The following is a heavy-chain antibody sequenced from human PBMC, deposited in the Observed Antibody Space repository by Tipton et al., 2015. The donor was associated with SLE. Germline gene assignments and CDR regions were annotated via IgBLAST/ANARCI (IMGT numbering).Heavy chain of an antibody. D-gene: IGHD2-15*01. J-gene: IGHJ4*02. CDR3: ATLWGYCSVGRCYSAF. Sequence: SLRLSCAAPGFIVRSHYMSWVRQAPGKGLEWVSVIYSGETTYYADSVKGRFAISRDNSKNTLYLQMNSLRPEDTAVYYCATLWGYCSVGRCYSAFWGQGTLVTVSS. CDR1: GFIVRSHY. V-gene: IGHV3-53*05. CDR2: IYSGETT.